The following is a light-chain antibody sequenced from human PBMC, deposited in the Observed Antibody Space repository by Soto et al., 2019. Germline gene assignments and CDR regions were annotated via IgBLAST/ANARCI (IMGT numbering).Light chain of an antibody. CDR3: LQHYVFPAVT. V-gene: IGKV1-17*01. J-gene: IGKJ1*01. CDR1: QGIRND. CDR2: GAS. Sequence: DIQMTQSPSSLSASVGDRVTFTCRASQGIRNDLGWYQQKAGKAPKRLLYGASSLESGVPSRFSGSGSGTEFTLTINSLQPEDSATYFCLQHYVFPAVTFGQGTKVEIK.